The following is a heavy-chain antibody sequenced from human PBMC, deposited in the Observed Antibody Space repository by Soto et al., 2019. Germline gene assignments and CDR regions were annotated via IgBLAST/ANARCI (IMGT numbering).Heavy chain of an antibody. CDR3: AKSDSSSPDAFDI. Sequence: GGSLRLSCAASGSTFSSYAMSWVRQAPWKGLEWVSAISGSGGSTYYADSVNGRFTISRDNSKNTLYLQMNSLRAEDTAVYYCAKSDSSSPDAFDIWGQGTMVTVSS. V-gene: IGHV3-23*01. D-gene: IGHD6-13*01. CDR2: ISGSGGST. J-gene: IGHJ3*02. CDR1: GSTFSSYA.